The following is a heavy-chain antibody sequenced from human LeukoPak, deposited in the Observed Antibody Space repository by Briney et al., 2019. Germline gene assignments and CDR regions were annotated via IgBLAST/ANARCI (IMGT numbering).Heavy chain of an antibody. CDR1: GYTFTSYG. J-gene: IGHJ6*02. D-gene: IGHD3-10*01. V-gene: IGHV1-18*01. CDR2: ISAYDGNT. Sequence: GASVKLSCKASGYTFTSYGISWVRQAPGQGLEWMGWISAYDGNTNYAQKLQGRVTMTTDTSTSTAYMELRSLRSDDTAVYYCASSPRKSHYYADYYYGMDVWGQGTTVTVSS. CDR3: ASSPRKSHYYADYYYGMDV.